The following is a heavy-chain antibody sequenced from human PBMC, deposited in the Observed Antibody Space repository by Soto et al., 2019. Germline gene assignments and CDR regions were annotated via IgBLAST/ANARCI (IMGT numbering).Heavy chain of an antibody. V-gene: IGHV1-18*04. CDR2: ISAYNGYT. CDR1: GYTFTGHG. CDR3: ARDQSHVIPARHYYDTNGPRD. D-gene: IGHD3-22*01. Sequence: ASVKVSCKASGYTFTGHGISWVRQAPGQGLEWMGWISAYNGYTNYAQKFQGRVTVTTDTPTRTAYMELRNLRSDDTAMYYCARDQSHVIPARHYYDTNGPRDCGQGTLVTVSS. J-gene: IGHJ4*02.